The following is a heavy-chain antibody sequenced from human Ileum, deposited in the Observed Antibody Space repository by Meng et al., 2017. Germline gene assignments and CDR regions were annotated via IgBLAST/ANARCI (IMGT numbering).Heavy chain of an antibody. D-gene: IGHD6-13*01. J-gene: IGHJ4*02. CDR2: IRSKANNYAT. CDR1: GFSFSDSS. Sequence: EGPRVGAGGGLCQPGGSLKLSCAASGFSFSDSSMHWVRQASGKGLEWVGHIRSKANNYATAYAASVKGRFTISRDESKNTAYLQMSSLKTEDTAVYYCTRLYSAGWGQGTLVTVSS. V-gene: IGHV3-73*02. CDR3: TRLYSAG.